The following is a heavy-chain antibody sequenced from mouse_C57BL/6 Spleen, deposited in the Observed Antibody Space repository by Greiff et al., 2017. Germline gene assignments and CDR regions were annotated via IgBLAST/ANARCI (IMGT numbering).Heavy chain of an antibody. D-gene: IGHD2-2*01. CDR1: GYTFTSYG. V-gene: IGHV1-81*01. J-gene: IGHJ3*01. CDR2: IYPRSGNT. Sequence: VQLVESGAELARPGASVKLSCKASGYTFTSYGISWVKQRTGQGLEWIGEIYPRSGNTYYNEKFKGKATLTADKSSSTAYMELRSLTSEDSAVYFCASGGYDEGWFAYWGQGTLVTVSA. CDR3: ASGGYDEGWFAY.